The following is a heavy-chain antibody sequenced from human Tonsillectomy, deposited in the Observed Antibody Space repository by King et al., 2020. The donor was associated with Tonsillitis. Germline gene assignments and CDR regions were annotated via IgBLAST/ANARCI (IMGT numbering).Heavy chain of an antibody. Sequence: QLQESGPGLVKPSETLSLTCKVSGGSISSSSYFWDGIRQPPGKGLEWSGSIYYSGSTYYNPSLKSRVTISVDTSKNQFSLKLNSVTAADTAVYYCARRATGIVVVPATRDAFDIWGQGTMVTVSS. D-gene: IGHD2-2*01. J-gene: IGHJ3*02. CDR1: GGSISSSSYF. CDR3: ARRATGIVVVPATRDAFDI. V-gene: IGHV4-39*01. CDR2: IYYSGST.